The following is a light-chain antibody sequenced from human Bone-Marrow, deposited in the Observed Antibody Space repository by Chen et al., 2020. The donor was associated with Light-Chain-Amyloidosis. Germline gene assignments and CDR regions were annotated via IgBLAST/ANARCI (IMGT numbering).Light chain of an antibody. J-gene: IGLJ3*02. CDR3: SSYRGNSTRV. V-gene: IGLV2-14*03. CDR2: DVS. CDR1: NRDAGGDNY. Sequence: QSDLTPPASVSGSPGPPITISCTGSNRDAGGDNYVSWYQQHPGDAPKLTIYDVSNRPSGISNHFSASKSGNTTSLTISGLRAEDEAIYYGSSYRGNSTRVCGGGTKLTVL.